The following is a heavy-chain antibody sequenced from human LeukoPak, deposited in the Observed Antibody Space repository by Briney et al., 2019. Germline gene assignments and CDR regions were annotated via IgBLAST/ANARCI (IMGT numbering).Heavy chain of an antibody. V-gene: IGHV3-23*01. CDR1: GFSFSSYQ. D-gene: IGHD3-3*01. CDR2: LSGSGAGT. Sequence: SGGSLRLSCAASGFSFSSYQMHWVRQAPGRGLEWVATLSGSGAGTYYSDSVQGRFTISRDNSKRTLFLQMNSLRAEDTAFYYCAKAELGVDTFFDYWGQGTLVTVSS. CDR3: AKAELGVDTFFDY. J-gene: IGHJ4*02.